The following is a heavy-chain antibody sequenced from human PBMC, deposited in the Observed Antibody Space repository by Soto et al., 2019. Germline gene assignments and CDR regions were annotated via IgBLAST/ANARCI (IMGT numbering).Heavy chain of an antibody. CDR2: IDPSGGGT. D-gene: IGHD2-15*01. V-gene: IGHV1-46*01. CDR3: ARDRVDCSGGNCWRSVEDT. CDR1: GYTFTIYY. Sequence: QVQLVQSGAEVKKPGASVKVSCKASGYTFTIYYMHWVRQAPGQGLEWMGIIDPSGGGTSYAQKCQGRLTMTRDKSKSTDYMELSSLRSEDTAVYYWARDRVDCSGGNCWRSVEDTWGQGTLVTVSS. J-gene: IGHJ5*02.